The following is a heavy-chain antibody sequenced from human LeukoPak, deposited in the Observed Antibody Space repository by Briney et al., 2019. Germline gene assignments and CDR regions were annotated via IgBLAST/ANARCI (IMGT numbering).Heavy chain of an antibody. J-gene: IGHJ4*02. CDR2: IYYSGST. CDR1: GGSISSYY. V-gene: IGHV4-59*08. Sequence: SSETLSLTCTVSGGSISSYYWSWIRQPPGKGLEWIGYIYYSGSTNYNPSLKSRVTISVDTSKNQFSLKLSSVTAADTAVYYCARHYTADYFDYWGQGTLVTVSS. D-gene: IGHD3-16*01. CDR3: ARHYTADYFDY.